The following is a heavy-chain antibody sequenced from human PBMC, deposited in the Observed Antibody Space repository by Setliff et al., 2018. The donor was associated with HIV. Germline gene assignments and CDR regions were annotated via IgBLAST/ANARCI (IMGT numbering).Heavy chain of an antibody. V-gene: IGHV4-59*01. J-gene: IGHJ6*02. Sequence: TSETLSLTCTVSGGSISSYYWSWIRQPPGKGLEWIGYIYYSGSTNYNPSLKSRVTISVDTSKNQFSLKLSSVTAADTAVYYCARGAGYSSGWYDSGYWSGKATYYYGMDVWGQGTTVTVSS. CDR1: GGSISSYY. CDR3: ARGAGYSSGWYDSGYWSGKATYYYGMDV. CDR2: IYYSGST. D-gene: IGHD6-19*01.